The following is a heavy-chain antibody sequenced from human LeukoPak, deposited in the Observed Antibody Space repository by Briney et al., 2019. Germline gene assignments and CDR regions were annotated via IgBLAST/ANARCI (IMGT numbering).Heavy chain of an antibody. V-gene: IGHV4-61*02. CDR3: ARGPYSYDSSGAFDI. CDR2: ISSSGTT. CDR1: GDSISSGGYD. D-gene: IGHD3-22*01. J-gene: IGHJ3*02. Sequence: PSETLSLTCTVSGDSISSGGYDWGWIRQPAGKGLEWIGRISSSGTTNYNPSLKSQVTISVDTSKNQFSLKLSSVTAADTAVYFCARGPYSYDSSGAFDIWGQGTMVTVSS.